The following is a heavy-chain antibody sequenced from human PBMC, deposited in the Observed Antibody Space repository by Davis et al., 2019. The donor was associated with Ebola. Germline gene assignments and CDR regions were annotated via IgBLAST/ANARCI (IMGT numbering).Heavy chain of an antibody. CDR1: GASISSHY. Sequence: PSETLSLTCTVSGASISSHYWSWIRQPPGKGLEWIGYIYDSGSTNYNPSLKSRVTISVDTSKNQFSLNLSSVTAADTAVYYCARVYWYDSSAYSYLDSWGQEPSSPSPQ. J-gene: IGHJ4*01. CDR3: ARVYWYDSSAYSYLDS. D-gene: IGHD3-22*01. CDR2: IYDSGST. V-gene: IGHV4-59*11.